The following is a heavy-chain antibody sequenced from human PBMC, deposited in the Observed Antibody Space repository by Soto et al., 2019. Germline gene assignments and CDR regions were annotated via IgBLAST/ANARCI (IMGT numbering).Heavy chain of an antibody. D-gene: IGHD1-26*01. V-gene: IGHV1-69*13. J-gene: IGHJ6*02. CDR3: AREGVGATMDGMDV. CDR2: IIPIFGTA. CDR1: GGTFSSYA. Sequence: ASVKVSCKASGGTFSSYAISWVRQAPGQGLEWMGGIIPIFGTANYAQKFQGRVTITADESTSTAYMELSSLRSEDTAVYYCAREGVGATMDGMDVWGQGTMVTVSS.